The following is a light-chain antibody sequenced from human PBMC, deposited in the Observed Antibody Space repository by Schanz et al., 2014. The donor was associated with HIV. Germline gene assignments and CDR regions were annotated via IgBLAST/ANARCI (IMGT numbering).Light chain of an antibody. Sequence: ETVLTQSPGSLSLSPGDRATLFCRASQSVSSNLAWYQHKPGQAPRLLIHGTSSRATDIPARFSGSGSGSDFTLTISSLQSEDSASYYCQQYNKRPWTFGPGTRVEIK. V-gene: IGKV3-15*01. J-gene: IGKJ1*01. CDR1: QSVSSN. CDR2: GTS. CDR3: QQYNKRPWT.